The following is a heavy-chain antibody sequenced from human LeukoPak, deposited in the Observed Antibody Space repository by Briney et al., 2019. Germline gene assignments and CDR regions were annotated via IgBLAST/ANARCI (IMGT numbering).Heavy chain of an antibody. CDR3: ARGAEAETSPLDF. Sequence: ASVKVSCKASGYRFSDYYMHWVRQAPGQGLEWLGWINPKGGAADYAQEFRGRVTMTRDTSINTDYLEMKTVTSDDTAVYYCARGAEAETSPLDFWGQGTLVIVS. CDR2: INPKGGAA. J-gene: IGHJ4*02. CDR1: GYRFSDYY. D-gene: IGHD6-13*01. V-gene: IGHV1-2*02.